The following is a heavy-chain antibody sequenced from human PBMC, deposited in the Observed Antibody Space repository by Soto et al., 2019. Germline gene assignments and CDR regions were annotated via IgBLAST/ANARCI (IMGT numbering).Heavy chain of an antibody. CDR3: AKDSWIQLWPQSLYYYYYGMDG. V-gene: IGHV3-30*18. J-gene: IGHJ6*02. D-gene: IGHD5-18*01. CDR1: GLTFNSYG. CDR2: ISYDGSNK. Sequence: PAWSPRLSCAASGLTFNSYGMHWVRKAQGKGLDWVAVISYDGSNKYYADSVKGRFTISRDNSKNTLYLQMNSLRAEDTAVYYCAKDSWIQLWPQSLYYYYYGMDGWGQGTTVTISS.